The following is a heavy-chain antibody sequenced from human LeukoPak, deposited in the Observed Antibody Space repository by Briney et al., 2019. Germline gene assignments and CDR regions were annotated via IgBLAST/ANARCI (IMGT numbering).Heavy chain of an antibody. J-gene: IGHJ4*02. CDR3: ATAATGAPRY. CDR2: INSDGSST. Sequence: PGRSLRLSCAASGFTFSNYFMHWVRQAPGKGLVWVSRINSDGSSTTYADSVKGRFTISRDNAKNTLYLQMNSLRAEDTAVYFCATAATGAPRYWGQGTLVTVSS. V-gene: IGHV3-74*01. CDR1: GFTFSNYF. D-gene: IGHD1-26*01.